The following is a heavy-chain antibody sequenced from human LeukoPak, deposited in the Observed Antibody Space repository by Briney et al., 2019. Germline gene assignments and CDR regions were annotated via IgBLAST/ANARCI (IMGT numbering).Heavy chain of an antibody. J-gene: IGHJ4*02. CDR1: GFTFSNRW. D-gene: IGHD1-26*01. CDR2: IKQDGSET. CDR3: ARAGGSYWPFDL. Sequence: GGSLRLSCEGSGFTFSNRWMNWVRRAPGKGLEWVAYIKQDGSETYYVDSVKGRFIISRDNTKNSLYLQMTSLRADDTAVYFCARAGGSYWPFDLWGQGTLVTVSS. V-gene: IGHV3-7*01.